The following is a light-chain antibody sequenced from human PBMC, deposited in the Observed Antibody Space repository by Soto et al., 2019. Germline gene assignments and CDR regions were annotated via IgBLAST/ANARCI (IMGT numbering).Light chain of an antibody. V-gene: IGLV2-14*01. CDR1: SSDVGGYNY. CDR2: DVC. CDR3: SSYTSSSTV. Sequence: QSVLTQPASVSGSPGQSITISCTGTSSDVGGYNYVSWYQQHPGKAPKLMIYDVCNRPSGVSNRFSGSKSGNTASLTISGLQAEDEADYYCSSYTSSSTVFGTGTKVTVL. J-gene: IGLJ1*01.